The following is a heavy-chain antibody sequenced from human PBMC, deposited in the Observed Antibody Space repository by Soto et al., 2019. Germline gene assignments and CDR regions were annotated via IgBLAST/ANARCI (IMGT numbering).Heavy chain of an antibody. Sequence: EVQLVESGGGLVQPGGSVIISCAASGFTFSGSAIHWVRQASGKGLEWLGRIKTRSYNYATAYTASLKGRFTISRDDSKNTAYLQMNSLKTGDTAVYFCSRLGAGGDERDSPPYYLDSWGQGTLVTVSS. CDR1: GFTFSGSA. D-gene: IGHD3-16*01. J-gene: IGHJ4*02. CDR2: IKTRSYNYAT. V-gene: IGHV3-73*02. CDR3: SRLGAGGDERDSPPYYLDS.